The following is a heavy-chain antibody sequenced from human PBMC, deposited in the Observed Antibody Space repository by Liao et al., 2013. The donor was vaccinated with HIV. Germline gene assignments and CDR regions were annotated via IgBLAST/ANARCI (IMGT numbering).Heavy chain of an antibody. CDR2: INHSGST. CDR3: ARVRSGYHNLWSPFDY. D-gene: IGHD3-3*01. Sequence: QVQLQQWGAGLLKPSETLSLTCAVYGGSFSGYYWSWIRQPPGKGLEWIGEINHSGSTNYNPSLKSRVIISVDTSKNQFSLKLSSVTAADTAVYYCARVRSGYHNLWSPFDYWGQGTLVTVSS. V-gene: IGHV4-34*01. J-gene: IGHJ4*02. CDR1: GGSFSGYY.